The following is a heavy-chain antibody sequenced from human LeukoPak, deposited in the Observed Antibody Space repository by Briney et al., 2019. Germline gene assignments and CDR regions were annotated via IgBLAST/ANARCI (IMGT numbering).Heavy chain of an antibody. D-gene: IGHD3-16*01. V-gene: IGHV6-1*01. J-gene: IGHJ4*02. Sequence: SQTLSLTCAISGDSVSSNSASWNWIRRSPSRGLEWLGRTYYRSRWFNDYAVSMEGRITINPDTSKNQFSLQLNSVAPEDTAVYYYARDSDGRGKTCFDCWGQGTLVTVSS. CDR3: ARDSDGRGKTCFDC. CDR1: GDSVSSNSAS. CDR2: TYYRSRWFN.